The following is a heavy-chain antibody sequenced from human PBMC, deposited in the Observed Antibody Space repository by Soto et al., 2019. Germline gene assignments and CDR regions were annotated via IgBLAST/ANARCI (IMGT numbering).Heavy chain of an antibody. J-gene: IGHJ5*02. D-gene: IGHD2-2*01. Sequence: QVQLVQSGAEVKKPGSSVKVSCKASGGTFSSYAISWVRQAPGQGLEWMGGIIPIFGTANYAQKFQGRVTVAXXEXTXXGYMELSRLRSEDTAVYYCARAPRSYQLRSPWFDPWGQGTLVTVSS. CDR3: ARAPRSYQLRSPWFDP. CDR2: IIPIFGTA. V-gene: IGHV1-69*05. CDR1: GGTFSSYA.